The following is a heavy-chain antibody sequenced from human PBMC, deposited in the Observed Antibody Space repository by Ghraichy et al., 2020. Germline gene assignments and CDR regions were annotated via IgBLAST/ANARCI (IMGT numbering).Heavy chain of an antibody. Sequence: GGSLRLSCAASGFPFRGYWMTWVRQAPGKGLEWVASIKQDGNEEKYLDSVKGRFTISRDNPKNSLYLQMNSLRAEDTAVYYCAKNIVVAGKILYYYYGMDVWGQGTTVTVSS. J-gene: IGHJ6*02. CDR2: IKQDGNEE. CDR3: AKNIVVAGKILYYYYGMDV. D-gene: IGHD6-19*01. CDR1: GFPFRGYW. V-gene: IGHV3-7*01.